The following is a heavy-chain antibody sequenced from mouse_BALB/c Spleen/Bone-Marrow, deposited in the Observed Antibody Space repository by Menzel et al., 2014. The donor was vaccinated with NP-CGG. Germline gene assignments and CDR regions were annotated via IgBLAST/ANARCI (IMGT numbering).Heavy chain of an antibody. Sequence: QVQLQQSGPELVRPWVSVKISCQGSGYTFTDSAMHWVKQSHAKGLEWIGVVSIYSGNTNYNQKSKGKAKMTVDKSSSSAYMELARLTSEDSAIYYCASYGSSYYAMDYWGQGTSVTVSS. J-gene: IGHJ4*01. V-gene: IGHV1-67*01. D-gene: IGHD1-1*01. CDR2: VSIYSGNT. CDR1: GYTFTDSA. CDR3: ASYGSSYYAMDY.